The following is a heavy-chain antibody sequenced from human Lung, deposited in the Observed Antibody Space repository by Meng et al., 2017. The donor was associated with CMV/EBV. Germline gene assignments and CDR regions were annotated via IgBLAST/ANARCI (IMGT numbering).Heavy chain of an antibody. J-gene: IGHJ3*02. CDR1: GFTFSSYD. CDR3: ARGSSWFGESADAFDI. Sequence: GESXKISCAASGFTFSSYDMHWVRQAPGKGLEWVSSIDNGGDTYYSGSVKGRFTISREDVKNSLYLQMNSLRAGDTAVYYCARGSSWFGESADAFDIWGQGXVVTVSS. V-gene: IGHV3-13*01. CDR2: IDNGGDT. D-gene: IGHD3-10*01.